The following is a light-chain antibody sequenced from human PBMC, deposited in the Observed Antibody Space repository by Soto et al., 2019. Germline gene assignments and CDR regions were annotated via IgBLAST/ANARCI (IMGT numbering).Light chain of an antibody. Sequence: DIQMTQSPSSASASVGDRVTITCRASQDISNYLNWYQQKPGKAPKLLIYDASNLETGVPSRFSGSGSGTDFTFTISSLQPEDIATYYCQQYDNLPSITFGQGTRLENK. V-gene: IGKV1-33*01. CDR2: DAS. CDR3: QQYDNLPSIT. CDR1: QDISNY. J-gene: IGKJ5*01.